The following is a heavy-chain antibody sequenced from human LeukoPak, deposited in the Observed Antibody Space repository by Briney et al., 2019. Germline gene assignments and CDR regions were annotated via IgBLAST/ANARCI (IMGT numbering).Heavy chain of an antibody. CDR1: GFTFSIHA. CDR2: ISGSGGST. CDR3: AKHSSSWYFGWFDP. Sequence: PGGSLRLSCAASGFTFSIHAIHWVRQAPGKGLEWVSAISGSGGSTYYADSVKGRFTISRDNSKNTLYLQMNSLRAEDTAVYYCAKHSSSWYFGWFDPWGQGTLVTVSS. V-gene: IGHV3-23*01. D-gene: IGHD6-13*01. J-gene: IGHJ5*02.